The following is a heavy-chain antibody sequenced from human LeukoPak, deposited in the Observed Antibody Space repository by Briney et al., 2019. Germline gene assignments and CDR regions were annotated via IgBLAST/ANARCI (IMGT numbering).Heavy chain of an antibody. Sequence: GGSLRLSCAASGFTFSSYAMSWVRQAPGKGLEWVSAISGSGGSTYYADSVKGRFTISRDNSKNTLYLQMNSLRAEDTAVYYCAKNHDSSVYYPIRSFDIWGKGTMVTVSS. CDR3: AKNHDSSVYYPIRSFDI. D-gene: IGHD3-22*01. V-gene: IGHV3-23*01. CDR2: ISGSGGST. CDR1: GFTFSSYA. J-gene: IGHJ3*02.